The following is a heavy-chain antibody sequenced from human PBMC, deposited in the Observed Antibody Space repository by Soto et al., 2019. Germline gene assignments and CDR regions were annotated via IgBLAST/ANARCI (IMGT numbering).Heavy chain of an antibody. CDR2: IDPSDSYT. Sequence: GESLKISCKGSGYSFTSYWISWVRQMPGKGLEWMGRIDPSDSYTNYSPSFQGHVTISRDNAKNSLYLEMNSLRAEDTAVYYCARESEDLTSNFDYWGQGTLVTVSS. CDR1: GYSFTSYW. CDR3: ARESEDLTSNFDY. V-gene: IGHV5-10-1*01. J-gene: IGHJ4*02.